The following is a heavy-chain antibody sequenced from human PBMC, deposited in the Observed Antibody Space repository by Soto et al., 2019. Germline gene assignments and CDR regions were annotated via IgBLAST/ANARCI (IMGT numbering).Heavy chain of an antibody. CDR2: TYYRSKWYN. Sequence: KQSQTLSLTCSISGDSVSSNSAAWNWLRQSPSRGLEWLVRTYYRSKWYNGYAEAVKSLININPDTTKNQLSMQLNSVSPEDTAVYYCDAGDNDAFDIWGQGTMVTVSS. CDR3: DAGDNDAFDI. D-gene: IGHD3-16*01. J-gene: IGHJ3*02. CDR1: GDSVSSNSAA. V-gene: IGHV6-1*01.